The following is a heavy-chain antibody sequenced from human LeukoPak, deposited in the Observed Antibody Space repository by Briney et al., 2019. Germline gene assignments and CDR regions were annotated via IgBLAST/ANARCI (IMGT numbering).Heavy chain of an antibody. CDR1: GFTFGDYA. Sequence: PGGSLRLSCTASGFTFGDYAMSWVRQAPGKGLEWVGFIRSKAYGGTTEYAASVKGRFTISRDDSKSIAYLQMNSLKTEDTAVYYCTTLITMVFYPDAFDIWGQGTMVTVSS. CDR3: TTLITMVFYPDAFDI. CDR2: IRSKAYGGTT. J-gene: IGHJ3*02. D-gene: IGHD3-10*01. V-gene: IGHV3-49*04.